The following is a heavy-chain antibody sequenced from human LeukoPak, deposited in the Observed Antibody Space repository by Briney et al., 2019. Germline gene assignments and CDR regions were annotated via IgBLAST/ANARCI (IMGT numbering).Heavy chain of an antibody. V-gene: IGHV1-8*01. J-gene: IGHJ6*02. Sequence: ASVKVSCKASGYTFTSYDINWVRQATGQGLEWMGWMNPNSGNTGYAQKFQGRVTMTRNTSISTAYMELSSLRSEDTAVYYCARAERDYYGSGSPYLGMDVWGQGNTVTVSS. D-gene: IGHD3-10*01. CDR1: GYTFTSYD. CDR2: MNPNSGNT. CDR3: ARAERDYYGSGSPYLGMDV.